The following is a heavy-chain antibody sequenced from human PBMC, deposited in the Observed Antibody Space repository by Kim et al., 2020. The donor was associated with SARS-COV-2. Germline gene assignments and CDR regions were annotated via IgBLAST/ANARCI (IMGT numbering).Heavy chain of an antibody. CDR2: VKSKTGGGTT. J-gene: IGHJ6*02. Sequence: GGSLRLSCAASAFTFSDVWMTWVRKAPGKGLEWVGTVKSKTGGGTTDFAAPVKGRFTISRDDSKKTLYLQMNSLTTEDTAVYYCATVSGPARGYYGLVVWGQGTTVTVSS. D-gene: IGHD3-3*01. CDR3: ATVSGPARGYYGLVV. CDR1: AFTFSDVW. V-gene: IGHV3-15*01.